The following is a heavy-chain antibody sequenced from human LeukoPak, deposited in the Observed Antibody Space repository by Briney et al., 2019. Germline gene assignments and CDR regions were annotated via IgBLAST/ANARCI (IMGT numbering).Heavy chain of an antibody. CDR2: INSDGSST. J-gene: IGHJ4*02. D-gene: IGHD3-10*01. CDR1: GFIFSSYW. CDR3: ARDNVGGYYGSGSIHY. Sequence: GGSLRLSWAASGFIFSSYWMHWVRHAPGKGLVWVSRINSDGSSTSYADSVKGRFTISRDNSKHTLYLQMNSLRAEDTAVYYCARDNVGGYYGSGSIHYWGQGTLVTVSS. V-gene: IGHV3-74*01.